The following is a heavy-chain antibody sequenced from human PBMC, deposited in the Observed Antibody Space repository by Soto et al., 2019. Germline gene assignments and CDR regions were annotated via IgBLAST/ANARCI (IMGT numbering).Heavy chain of an antibody. D-gene: IGHD1-26*01. CDR3: ARRLGKANYGMDV. V-gene: IGHV4-39*01. CDR2: MSYSGTT. CDR1: GGSVSSSSYY. Sequence: SETLSLTCTVSGGSVSSSSYYWGWIRQPPGKGLEWIGSMSYSGTTYYNPSLKSRVTMSLDTSQDQFSLKLTSVTAADTAIYYCARRLGKANYGMDVWGQGTTVTVSS. J-gene: IGHJ6*02.